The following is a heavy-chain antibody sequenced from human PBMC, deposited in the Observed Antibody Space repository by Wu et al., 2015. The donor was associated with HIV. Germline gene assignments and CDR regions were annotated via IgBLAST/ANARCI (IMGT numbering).Heavy chain of an antibody. CDR3: ARDYGGNSGYYYYMDV. Sequence: QVQLVQSGAEVKKPGASVKVSCKAAGYTFTSYYMHWVRQAPGQGLEWMGGIIPIFGTANYAQKFQGRVTITADESTSTAYMELSSLRSEDTAVYYCARDYGGNSGYYYYMDVWGKGTTVTVSS. CDR1: GYTFTSYY. J-gene: IGHJ6*03. CDR2: IIPIFGTA. D-gene: IGHD4-23*01. V-gene: IGHV1-69*01.